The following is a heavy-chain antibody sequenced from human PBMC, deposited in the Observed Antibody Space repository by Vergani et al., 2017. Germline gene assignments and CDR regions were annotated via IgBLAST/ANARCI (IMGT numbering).Heavy chain of an antibody. V-gene: IGHV3-74*03. CDR1: GFSFNTYW. Sequence: EVQLVESGGGSVQSGGSLRLSCVASGFSFNTYWMHWVRQVPGKGLMWVARIDEYGNRATYGDFETGRFTISRDNAKNPVFLQMNNLRADDAGVYYCVRTEYYTGIACNTRFDSWGQGALVTVSS. CDR3: VRTEYYTGIACNTRFDS. D-gene: IGHD1-1*01. J-gene: IGHJ5*01. CDR2: IDEYGNRA.